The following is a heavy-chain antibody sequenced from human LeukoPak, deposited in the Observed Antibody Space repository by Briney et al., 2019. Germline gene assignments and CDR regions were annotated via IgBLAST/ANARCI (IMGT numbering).Heavy chain of an antibody. CDR2: IKQDGSKF. V-gene: IGHV3-7*01. D-gene: IGHD2-15*01. Sequence: TGGSLRLSCAASGFTFSNYWLTWVRQAPGKGLEWVANIKQDGSKFSYVDSVKGRFTISRDNAKNSLYLQMNSLRVEDTAVHYCARGGAYCSGGSCRADDYWGQGTLVTVSS. CDR3: ARGGAYCSGGSCRADDY. CDR1: GFTFSNYW. J-gene: IGHJ4*02.